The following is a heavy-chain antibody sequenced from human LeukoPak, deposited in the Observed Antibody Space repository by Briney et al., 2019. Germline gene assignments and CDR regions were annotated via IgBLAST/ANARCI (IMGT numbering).Heavy chain of an antibody. D-gene: IGHD2-2*01. J-gene: IGHJ6*04. CDR1: GFTFSSYE. V-gene: IGHV3-48*03. CDR3: VSLSEDQLLGSYYYGMDV. Sequence: GGSLRLSCAASGFTFSSYEMNWVRQAPGKGLEWVSYISFSSSIIYYADSVKGRFTISRDNARNSLYLQMNSLRVEDTAVYYCVSLSEDQLLGSYYYGMDVWGKGTTVTVSS. CDR2: ISFSSSII.